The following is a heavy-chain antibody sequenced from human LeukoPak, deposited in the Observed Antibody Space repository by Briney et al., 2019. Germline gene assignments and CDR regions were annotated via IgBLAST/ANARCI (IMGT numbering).Heavy chain of an antibody. CDR1: GGSISSSSYY. CDR3: ARDQVPRPITAMVTGDY. D-gene: IGHD5-18*01. Sequence: SETLSLTCTVSGGSISSSSYYWGWIRQPPGKGLEWMGSIYYSGSTYYNPSLKSRVTISVDTSNNQFSLKLSSVTAADTAVYYCARDQVPRPITAMVTGDYWGQGTLVTVSS. V-gene: IGHV4-39*07. CDR2: IYYSGST. J-gene: IGHJ4*02.